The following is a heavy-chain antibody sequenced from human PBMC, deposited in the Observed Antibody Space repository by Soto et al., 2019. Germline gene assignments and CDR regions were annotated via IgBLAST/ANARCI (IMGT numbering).Heavy chain of an antibody. D-gene: IGHD3-22*01. CDR1: GFTFSSYW. Sequence: PGGSLRLSCAASGFTFSSYWMHWVRQAPGKGLVWVSRINSDGSSTSYADSVKGRFTISRDNAKNTLYLQMSSLRAEDTAVYYCARGNYYDRSGYSRIYYYYGMDVWGQGTTVTVSS. CDR3: ARGNYYDRSGYSRIYYYYGMDV. V-gene: IGHV3-74*01. CDR2: INSDGSST. J-gene: IGHJ6*02.